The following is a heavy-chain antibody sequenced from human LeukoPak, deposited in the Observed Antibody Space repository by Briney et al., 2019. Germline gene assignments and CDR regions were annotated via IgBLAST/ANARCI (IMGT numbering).Heavy chain of an antibody. Sequence: GGSLRLTCAASGFTLKNHWMHWVRQAPGKGLVWVSRIKGDGSETSDADSVKGRFIISRDNAKNSLYLQMNSLRAEDTAVYYCARGVVVVAATYFDYWGQGTLVTVSS. D-gene: IGHD2-15*01. J-gene: IGHJ4*02. CDR1: GFTLKNHW. CDR3: ARGVVVVAATYFDY. CDR2: IKGDGSET. V-gene: IGHV3-74*01.